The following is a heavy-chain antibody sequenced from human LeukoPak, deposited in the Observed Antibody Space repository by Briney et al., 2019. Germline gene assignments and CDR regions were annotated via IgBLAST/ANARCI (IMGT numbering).Heavy chain of an antibody. CDR3: ARYTAMADDY. CDR2: ISSSSSYI. V-gene: IGHV3-21*01. CDR1: GFTFSSYA. D-gene: IGHD5-18*01. Sequence: PGGSLRLSCAASGFTFSSYAMSWVRQAPGKGLEWVSSISSSSSYIYYADSVKGRFTISRDNAKNSLYLQMNSLRAEDTAVYYCARYTAMADDYWGQGTLVTVSS. J-gene: IGHJ4*02.